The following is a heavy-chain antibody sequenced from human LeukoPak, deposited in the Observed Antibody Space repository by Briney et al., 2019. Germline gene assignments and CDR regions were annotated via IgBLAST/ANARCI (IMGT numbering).Heavy chain of an antibody. CDR1: GFTFSSYA. J-gene: IGHJ4*02. Sequence: GGSLRLSRAASGFTFSSYAMHWVRQAPGKGLEWVAVISYDGSNKYYADSVKGRFTISRDNSKNTLYLQMNSLRAEDTAVYYCARDDYYGSGSYCFDYWGQGTLVTVSS. V-gene: IGHV3-30-3*01. D-gene: IGHD3-10*01. CDR3: ARDDYYGSGSYCFDY. CDR2: ISYDGSNK.